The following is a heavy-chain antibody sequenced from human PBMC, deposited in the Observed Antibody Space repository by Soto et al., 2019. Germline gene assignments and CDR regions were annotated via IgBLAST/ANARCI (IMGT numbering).Heavy chain of an antibody. D-gene: IGHD3-16*01. CDR3: AKWHTYNYDSLAFSGFDC. V-gene: IGHV3-23*01. J-gene: IGHJ4*02. CDR2: ISGGDGSP. Sequence: VSLRLSCVASGFTFRTYAMTWVRQAPGKGLEWVSAISGGDGSPSYADSVKGRFTISRDNSKNTLYLHMNSLRADDTAAYYCAKWHTYNYDSLAFSGFDCWGQGTQVTVSS. CDR1: GFTFRTYA.